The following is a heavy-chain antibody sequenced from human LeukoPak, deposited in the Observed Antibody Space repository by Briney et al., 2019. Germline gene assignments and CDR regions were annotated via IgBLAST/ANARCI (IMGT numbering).Heavy chain of an antibody. CDR1: GGTFSSYA. Sequence: SVKVSCKASGGTFSSYAISWVRQAPGQGLEWMGGIIPIFGTANYAQKFQGRVTITTDESTSTPYMELSSLRSEDTAVYYCARVKGPSLATYYFDYWGQGTLVTVSS. CDR3: ARVKGPSLATYYFDY. V-gene: IGHV1-69*05. D-gene: IGHD1-1*01. J-gene: IGHJ4*02. CDR2: IIPIFGTA.